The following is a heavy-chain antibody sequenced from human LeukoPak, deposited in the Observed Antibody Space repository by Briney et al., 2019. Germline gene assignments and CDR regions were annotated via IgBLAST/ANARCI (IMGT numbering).Heavy chain of an antibody. D-gene: IGHD2-2*02. CDR1: GFTFSSYW. CDR2: INHNGNVN. CDR3: ARETGYCSSTSCYMYYYYGMDV. J-gene: IGHJ6*02. V-gene: IGHV3-7*01. Sequence: GGSLRLSCAASGFTFSSYWMNWARQAPGKGLEWVASINHNGNVNYYVDSVKGRFTISRDNAKNSLYLQMNSLRAEDTAVYYCARETGYCSSTSCYMYYYYGMDVWGQGTTVTVSS.